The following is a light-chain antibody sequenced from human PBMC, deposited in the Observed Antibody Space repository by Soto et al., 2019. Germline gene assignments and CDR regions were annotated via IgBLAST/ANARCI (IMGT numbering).Light chain of an antibody. CDR1: QSVSSTY. V-gene: IGKV3-20*01. CDR3: QQYGSSPTT. Sequence: EILLTQSPGTLSLSPGERATLSCRASQSVSSTYLIWYQQKPGQAPRLLIYGASSRATGVPDRFSGSGSGTDFTLTISRLEPEDFAVYFCQQYGSSPTTFGQGTKVDIK. J-gene: IGKJ1*01. CDR2: GAS.